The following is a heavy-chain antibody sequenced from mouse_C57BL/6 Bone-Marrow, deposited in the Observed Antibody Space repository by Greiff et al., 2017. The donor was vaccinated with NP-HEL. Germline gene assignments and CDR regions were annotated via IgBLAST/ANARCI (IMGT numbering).Heavy chain of an antibody. V-gene: IGHV2-2*01. Sequence: VKLMESGPGLVQPSQSLSITCTVSGFSLTSYGVHWVRQSPGKGLEWLGVIWSGGSTDYNAAFISRLSISKDNSKSQVFFKMNSLQADDTAIYYCARKQDGGYFDVWGTGTTVTVSS. J-gene: IGHJ1*03. CDR1: GFSLTSYG. CDR2: IWSGGST. CDR3: ARKQDGGYFDV.